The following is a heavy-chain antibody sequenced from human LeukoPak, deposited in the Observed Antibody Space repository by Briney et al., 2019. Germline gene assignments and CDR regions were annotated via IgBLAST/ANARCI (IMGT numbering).Heavy chain of an antibody. V-gene: IGHV3-21*01. J-gene: IGHJ1*01. CDR3: ARDMTTVISKYFQH. CDR1: GFTFSSYS. D-gene: IGHD4-17*01. CDR2: ISRSSSYI. Sequence: TGGSLRLSCAASGFTFSSYSMNWVRQAPGRGLEWVSSISRSSSYIYYADSVKGRFTISRGNAENSLYLQMNSLRAEDTAVYYCARDMTTVISKYFQHWGQGTLVTVSS.